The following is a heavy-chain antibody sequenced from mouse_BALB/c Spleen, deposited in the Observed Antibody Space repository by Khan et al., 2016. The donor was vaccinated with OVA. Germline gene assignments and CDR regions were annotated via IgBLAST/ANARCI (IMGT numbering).Heavy chain of an antibody. CDR3: ARSWYDYFAY. J-gene: IGHJ3*01. V-gene: IGHV1-80*01. Sequence: QIQLVQSGAELVRPGSSVKISCKASGYAFSNYWMNWVKQRPGQGLEWIGQIYPGDGDTRFNGQFRGKATLTAEKSSSTAYMQLSSLTSEDSACYFCARSWYDYFAYWAQGTRATVTA. CDR2: IYPGDGDT. CDR1: GYAFSNYW. D-gene: IGHD2-14*01.